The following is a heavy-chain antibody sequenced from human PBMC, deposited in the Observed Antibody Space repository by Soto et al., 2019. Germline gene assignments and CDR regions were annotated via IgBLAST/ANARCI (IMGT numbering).Heavy chain of an antibody. J-gene: IGHJ4*01. CDR2: ISWNSGSI. V-gene: IGHV3-9*01. Sequence: GGSLRLSCAASGFTFDDYAMHWVRQAPGKGMEWVSGISWNSGSIGYADSVKGRFTISRDNAKNSLYLQMNSLRAEDTALYYCAKDSSSWYYYFDYWGHGTLVTVSS. CDR3: AKDSSSWYYYFDY. CDR1: GFTFDDYA. D-gene: IGHD6-13*01.